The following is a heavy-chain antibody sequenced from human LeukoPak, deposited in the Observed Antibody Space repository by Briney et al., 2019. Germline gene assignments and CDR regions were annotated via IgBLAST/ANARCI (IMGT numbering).Heavy chain of an antibody. CDR2: IRSDGETV. CDR1: GFTFSRIA. Sequence: GGALRLSCAASGFTFSRIAMSWVRQAPGKGLEWVSAIRSDGETVYNADSVKGRFTISRDNSRQTLFLQMSSLRVEDTATYYCAKGQELDDGVFDSWGQGTPVTVSS. D-gene: IGHD1-1*01. CDR3: AKGQELDDGVFDS. V-gene: IGHV3-23*01. J-gene: IGHJ4*02.